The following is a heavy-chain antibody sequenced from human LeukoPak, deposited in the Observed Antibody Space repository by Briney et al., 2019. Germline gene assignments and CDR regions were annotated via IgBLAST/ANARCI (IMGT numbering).Heavy chain of an antibody. Sequence: TGGSLRLSCVASGFTFSIYTMSWVRQAPGKGLEWVSSITSSSSMYSADSVKGRLTISRDNAKNSLYLQVNSLRAEDTAVYYCARDLAWGGYWGQGTLVTVSS. CDR3: ARDLAWGGY. CDR2: ITSSSSM. V-gene: IGHV3-21*01. J-gene: IGHJ4*02. CDR1: GFTFSIYT. D-gene: IGHD7-27*01.